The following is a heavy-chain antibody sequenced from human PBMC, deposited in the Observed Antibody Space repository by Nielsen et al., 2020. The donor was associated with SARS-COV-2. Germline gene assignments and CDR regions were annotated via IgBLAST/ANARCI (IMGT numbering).Heavy chain of an antibody. CDR3: ARDRSIAVAFVVTRHFDY. CDR1: GYTFTGYY. V-gene: IGHV1-2*06. D-gene: IGHD6-19*01. CDR2: INPNSGGT. Sequence: ASVKVSCKASGYTFTGYYMHWVRQAPGQGLEWMGRINPNSGGTNYAQKFQGRVTMTRDTSISTAYMELSRLRSDDTAVYYCARDRSIAVAFVVTRHFDYWGQGTLVTVSS. J-gene: IGHJ4*02.